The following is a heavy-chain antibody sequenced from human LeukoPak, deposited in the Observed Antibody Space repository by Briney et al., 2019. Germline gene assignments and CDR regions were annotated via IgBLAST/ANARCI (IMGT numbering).Heavy chain of an antibody. J-gene: IGHJ3*02. CDR2: INHSGST. CDR3: ARGVVPGAFDI. Sequence: PSETLSLTCAVYGGSFSGYYWSWIRQPPGKGLEWIGEINHSGSTNYNPSLKSRVTISVDTSKNQFSLKLSSVTAADTAVYYCARGVVPGAFDIWGQGTMVTVSS. D-gene: IGHD2-15*01. V-gene: IGHV4-34*01. CDR1: GGSFSGYY.